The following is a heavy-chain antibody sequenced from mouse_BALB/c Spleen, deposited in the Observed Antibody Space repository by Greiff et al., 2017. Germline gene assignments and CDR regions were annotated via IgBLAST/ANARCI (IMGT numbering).Heavy chain of an antibody. D-gene: IGHD2-1*01. CDR3: ARDRAYGNYFAY. V-gene: IGHV5-4*01. Sequence: EVKVVESGGGLVKPGGSLKLSCAASGFTFSSYAMSWVRQTPEKRLEWVATISDGGSYTYYPDSVKGRFTISRDNAKNNLYLQMSSLKSEDTAMYYCARDRAYGNYFAYWGQGTLVTVSA. CDR2: ISDGGSYT. J-gene: IGHJ3*01. CDR1: GFTFSSYA.